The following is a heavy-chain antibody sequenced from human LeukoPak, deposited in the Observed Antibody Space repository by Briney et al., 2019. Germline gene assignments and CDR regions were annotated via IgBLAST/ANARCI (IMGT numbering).Heavy chain of an antibody. CDR1: GYTFTSYG. V-gene: IGHV1-18*01. Sequence: ASVKVSCKASGYTFTSYGISGVRQAPGQGLEWMGWISVYNGNTNYAQKIQGRVTMTKDTSRSTAYMELRSLRSDDTAVYYCARDSYDILTGHTDTDAFDIWGQGTMVTVSS. CDR3: ARDSYDILTGHTDTDAFDI. J-gene: IGHJ3*02. D-gene: IGHD3-9*01. CDR2: ISVYNGNT.